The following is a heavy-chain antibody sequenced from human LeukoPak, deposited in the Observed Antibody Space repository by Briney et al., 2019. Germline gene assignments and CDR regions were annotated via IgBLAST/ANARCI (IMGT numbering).Heavy chain of an antibody. Sequence: PSETLSLTCTVSGGSISSHYWSWIRQPPGKGLEWIGYIYYSGSTNYNPSLKCRVTISVDTSKNQFSLKLSSVTAADTAVYYCARANSTWFDPWGQGTLVTVSS. J-gene: IGHJ5*02. CDR1: GGSISSHY. V-gene: IGHV4-59*11. CDR2: IYYSGST. CDR3: ARANSTWFDP. D-gene: IGHD5/OR15-5a*01.